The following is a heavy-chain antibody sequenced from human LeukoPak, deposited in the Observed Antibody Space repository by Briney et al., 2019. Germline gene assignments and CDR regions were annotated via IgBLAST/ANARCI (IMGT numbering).Heavy chain of an antibody. V-gene: IGHV4-4*02. Sequence: SETLSLTCAVSGGSISSSNWWSWVRQPPGKGLEWIGEIYHSGSTNYNPSLKSRVTISVDKSKNQFSLKLSSVTAADTAVYYCASGYSSSWYVWCYWGQGTLVTVSS. CDR3: ASGYSSSWYVWCY. CDR1: GGSISSSNW. J-gene: IGHJ4*02. D-gene: IGHD6-13*01. CDR2: IYHSGST.